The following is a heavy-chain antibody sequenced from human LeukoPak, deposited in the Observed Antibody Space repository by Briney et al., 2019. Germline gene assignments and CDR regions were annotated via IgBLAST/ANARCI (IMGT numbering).Heavy chain of an antibody. CDR3: ARGVLWSGYFYFDY. CDR2: IRNKANSYTT. V-gene: IGHV3-72*01. D-gene: IGHD3-3*01. CDR1: GFTFSDYY. J-gene: IGHJ4*02. Sequence: PGESLRLSCAVSGFTFSDYYMDWVRQAPGKGLEWVGRIRNKANSYTTEYAASVKGRFTISRDDSKNSLYLQMNSLKAEDTAMYYCARGVLWSGYFYFDYWGQGTLVTVSS.